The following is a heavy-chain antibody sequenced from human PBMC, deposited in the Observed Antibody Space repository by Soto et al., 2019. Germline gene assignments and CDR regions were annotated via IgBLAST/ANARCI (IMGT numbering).Heavy chain of an antibody. J-gene: IGHJ4*02. Sequence: QVQLVESGGGVVQPGTSLRLSCAASGFSFSSYDIHWVRQAPGKGLEWVAVIWYDGSNKYYADSVKGRFIISRDNSKNTSYLQMNSLRADDTAVYYCARGYSSSRDLGYWGQGTLVTVSS. CDR2: IWYDGSNK. CDR1: GFSFSSYD. V-gene: IGHV3-33*01. CDR3: ARGYSSSRDLGY. D-gene: IGHD6-13*01.